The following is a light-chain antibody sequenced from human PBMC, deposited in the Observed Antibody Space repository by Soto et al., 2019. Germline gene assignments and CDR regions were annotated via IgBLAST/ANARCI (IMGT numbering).Light chain of an antibody. Sequence: DIQLTQSPSFLSASVGDRVTMTCRAGQGISSYLAWYQQKPGKAPKLLIYAASTLQSGVPSRFSGSGSGTEFTLTISSLQPEDFATYYCQQLNSYPRSITFGQGTRLEI. CDR3: QQLNSYPRSIT. J-gene: IGKJ5*01. CDR1: QGISSY. CDR2: AAS. V-gene: IGKV1-9*01.